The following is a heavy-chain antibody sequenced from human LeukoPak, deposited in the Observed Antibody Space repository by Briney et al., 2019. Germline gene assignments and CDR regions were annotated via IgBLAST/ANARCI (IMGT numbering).Heavy chain of an antibody. J-gene: IGHJ3*02. CDR3: ARELEGLNTWAFDI. D-gene: IGHD2-2*02. Sequence: ASVKVSCKASGGTFSSYAISWVRQDPGQGLEWMGGIIPIFGTANYAQKFQGRVTITADESTSTAYMELSSLRSEDTAVYYCARELEGLNTWAFDIWGQGTMVTVSS. CDR1: GGTFSSYA. V-gene: IGHV1-69*13. CDR2: IIPIFGTA.